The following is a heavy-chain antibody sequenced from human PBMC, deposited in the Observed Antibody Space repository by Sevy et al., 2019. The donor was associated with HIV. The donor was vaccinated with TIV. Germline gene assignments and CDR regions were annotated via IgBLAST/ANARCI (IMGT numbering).Heavy chain of an antibody. J-gene: IGHJ4*02. CDR3: ARRPWVTTTPFDY. CDR2: INPNSDGT. D-gene: IGHD4-17*01. CDR1: GYTFTGYY. Sequence: ASVKVSCKASGYTFTGYYMHWGRQAPGLGLEWMGWINPNSDGTNYAQKFQGRVTMTRDTSISTAYMELSRLRSDDTAVYYCARRPWVTTTPFDYWGQGTLVTVSS. V-gene: IGHV1-2*02.